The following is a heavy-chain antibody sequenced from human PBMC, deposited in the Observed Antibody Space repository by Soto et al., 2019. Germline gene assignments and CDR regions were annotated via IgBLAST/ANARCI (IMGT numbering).Heavy chain of an antibody. CDR2: INHSGST. Sequence: QVQLQQWGAGLLKPSETLSLTCAVYGGSFSGYYWSWIRQPPGKGLEWIGEINHSGSTNYNPSLKSRVTISVDXXKXQXXLKLSSVTAADTAVYYCARRNRCSSTSCIGPGVRYWGQGTLVTVSS. CDR3: ARRNRCSSTSCIGPGVRY. J-gene: IGHJ4*02. V-gene: IGHV4-34*01. D-gene: IGHD2-2*01. CDR1: GGSFSGYY.